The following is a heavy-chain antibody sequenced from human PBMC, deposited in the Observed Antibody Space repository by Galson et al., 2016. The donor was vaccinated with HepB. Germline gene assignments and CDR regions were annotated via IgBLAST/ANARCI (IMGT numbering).Heavy chain of an antibody. CDR2: VSDDGRKR. V-gene: IGHV3-30*04. CDR1: GFTFSSHA. Sequence: SLRLSCAGSGFTFSSHALHWVRQAPGKGLEWVAIVSDDGRKRDYADSVRGRFTISRDNSKNTLSLQMNSLRGEDTAGYYCARPPVDGGYSYGPFDHWGQGILVTVS. D-gene: IGHD5-18*01. J-gene: IGHJ4*02. CDR3: ARPPVDGGYSYGPFDH.